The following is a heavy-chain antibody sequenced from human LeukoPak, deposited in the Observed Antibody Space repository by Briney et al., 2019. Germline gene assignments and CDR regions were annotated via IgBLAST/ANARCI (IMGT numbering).Heavy chain of an antibody. Sequence: PGGSLRLSCAASGFTFSSYWTSWVRQAPGKGLEWVANIKQDGSEKYYVDSVKGRFTISRDNAKNSLYLQMNSLRAEDTAVYYCARDRGDDWWLYYYYYMDVWGKGTTVTISS. J-gene: IGHJ6*03. CDR3: ARDRGDDWWLYYYYYMDV. CDR1: GFTFSSYW. D-gene: IGHD2-8*02. V-gene: IGHV3-7*01. CDR2: IKQDGSEK.